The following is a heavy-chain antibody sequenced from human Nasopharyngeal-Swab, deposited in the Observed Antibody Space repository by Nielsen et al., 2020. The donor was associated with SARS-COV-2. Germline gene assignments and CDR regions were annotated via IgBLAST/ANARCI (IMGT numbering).Heavy chain of an antibody. V-gene: IGHV5-51*01. CDR2: IYPSDSDT. D-gene: IGHD2-2*01. CDR1: GYTSSSYW. J-gene: IGHJ5*02. CDR3: ARHGGFCSSTNCYGGWFDP. Sequence: GESLKISCQGSGYTSSSYWIAWVRQMPGKGLEWMGMIYPSDSDTRYSPYFQGQVTMSVDKSINTAYLHWSSLKASDTAMYYCARHGGFCSSTNCYGGWFDPWGQGTQVIVSS.